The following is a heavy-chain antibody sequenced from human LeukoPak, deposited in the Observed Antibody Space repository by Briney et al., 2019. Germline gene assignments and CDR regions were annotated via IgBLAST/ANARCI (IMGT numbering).Heavy chain of an antibody. Sequence: GGSLRLSCAASGFTFSSYAMSWVRQAPGKGLEWVSAISGSGGSTYYADSVKGRFTISRDNSKNTLYLQMNSLRAEDTAVYYCASYCSSTSCYDAFDVGSQARMVTVSS. CDR3: ASYCSSTSCYDAFDV. V-gene: IGHV3-23*01. D-gene: IGHD2-2*01. CDR2: ISGSGGST. CDR1: GFTFSSYA. J-gene: IGHJ3*01.